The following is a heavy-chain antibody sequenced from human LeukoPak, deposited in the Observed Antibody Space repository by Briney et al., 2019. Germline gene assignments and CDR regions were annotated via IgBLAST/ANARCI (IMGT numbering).Heavy chain of an antibody. V-gene: IGHV1-24*01. Sequence: ASVKVSCKVSGYTLTELSMHWVRQAPGKGLEWMGGFDPEDGETIYAQKFLGRVTMTEDTSADTAYMELSSLRSEDTAVYYCATDQKYTGEFDYWGQGTLVTVSS. CDR2: FDPEDGET. CDR1: GYTLTELS. D-gene: IGHD5-18*01. CDR3: ATDQKYTGEFDY. J-gene: IGHJ4*02.